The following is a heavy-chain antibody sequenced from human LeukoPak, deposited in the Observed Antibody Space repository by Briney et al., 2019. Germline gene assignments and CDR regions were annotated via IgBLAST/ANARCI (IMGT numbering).Heavy chain of an antibody. J-gene: IGHJ4*02. Sequence: GGSLRLSCAASGFTFSSYAMSWVRQTPGKGLEWVSAISGSGGSTYYADSVKGRFTISRDNSKNTLYLQMNSLRAEDTAVYYCAKLHRMIVVIDYWGQGTLVTVSS. CDR1: GFTFSSYA. CDR2: ISGSGGST. V-gene: IGHV3-23*01. CDR3: AKLHRMIVVIDY. D-gene: IGHD3-22*01.